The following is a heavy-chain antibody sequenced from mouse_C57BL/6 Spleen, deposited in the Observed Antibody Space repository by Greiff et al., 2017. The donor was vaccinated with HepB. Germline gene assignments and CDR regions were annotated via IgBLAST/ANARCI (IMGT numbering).Heavy chain of an antibody. Sequence: VQLQQPGAELVRPGSSVKLSCKASGYTFTSYWMHWVKQRPIQGLEWIGNIDPSDSETHYNQKFKDKATLTVDKSSSTAYMQLSSLTSEDSAVYYCARPYYGSSFDYWGQGTTLTVSS. D-gene: IGHD1-1*01. CDR3: ARPYYGSSFDY. V-gene: IGHV1-52*01. CDR2: IDPSDSET. CDR1: GYTFTSYW. J-gene: IGHJ2*01.